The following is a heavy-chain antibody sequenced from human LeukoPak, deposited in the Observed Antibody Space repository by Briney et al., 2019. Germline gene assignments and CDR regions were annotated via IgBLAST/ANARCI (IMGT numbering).Heavy chain of an antibody. CDR3: ARDTYYDYVWGSYRGLDY. CDR2: ISSSSSYI. D-gene: IGHD3-16*02. V-gene: IGHV3-21*01. J-gene: IGHJ4*02. CDR1: GFTFSSYS. Sequence: GGSLRLSCAASGFTFSSYSMNWVRQAPGKGLEWVSFISSSSSYIYYADSVKGRFTISRDNAKNSLYLQMNSLRAEDTAVYYCARDTYYDYVWGSYRGLDYWGQGTLVTVSS.